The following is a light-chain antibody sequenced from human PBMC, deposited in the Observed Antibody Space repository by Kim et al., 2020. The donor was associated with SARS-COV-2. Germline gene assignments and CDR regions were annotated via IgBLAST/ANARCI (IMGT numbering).Light chain of an antibody. V-gene: IGKV1-NL1*01. Sequence: ESVGDRVTISCRASQDIANYLAWHQQKPGKAPERLLYAASKLESGVPSRFSGSGSGTDFTLTIHSVPPEDFATYYCQHYDTSPWMFGQGTRVEIK. J-gene: IGKJ5*01. CDR2: AAS. CDR1: QDIANY. CDR3: QHYDTSPWM.